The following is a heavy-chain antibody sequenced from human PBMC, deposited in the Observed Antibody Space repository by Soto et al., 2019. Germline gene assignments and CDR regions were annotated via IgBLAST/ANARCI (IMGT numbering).Heavy chain of an antibody. CDR1: GFTFSSYA. Sequence: GGSLRPSCAASGFTFSSYAMHWVRQAPGKGLEWVAVISYDGSNKYYADSVKGRFTISRDNSKNTLYLQMNSLRAEDTAVYYCARDVRIRYFDWSYFDYWGQGTLVTVSS. D-gene: IGHD3-9*01. CDR2: ISYDGSNK. J-gene: IGHJ4*02. CDR3: ARDVRIRYFDWSYFDY. V-gene: IGHV3-30-3*01.